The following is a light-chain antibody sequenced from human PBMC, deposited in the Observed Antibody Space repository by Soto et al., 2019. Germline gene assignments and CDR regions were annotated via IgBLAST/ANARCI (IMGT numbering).Light chain of an antibody. V-gene: IGKV3-15*01. Sequence: EILMTQSQATLSFSPGERATLSCRASQRISSNVAWYQQKPGQAPRLLIYGASTRATGVPARFSGGGSGTEFALTLSSLQSEDCAVYFCQQYKDWPPYTFGQGTKLEIK. CDR1: QRISSN. J-gene: IGKJ2*01. CDR2: GAS. CDR3: QQYKDWPPYT.